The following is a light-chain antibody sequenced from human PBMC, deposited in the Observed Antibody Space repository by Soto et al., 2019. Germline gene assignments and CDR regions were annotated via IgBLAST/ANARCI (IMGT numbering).Light chain of an antibody. CDR3: QSYDSSLSGYV. CDR1: SSNIGAGSD. J-gene: IGLJ1*01. V-gene: IGLV1-40*01. CDR2: GNS. Sequence: QSVLTQPPSVSGAPGQRVTISCTGSSSNIGAGSDVHWYQHFPGTAPKLLIYGNSNRPSGVPDRFSGSKSGTSASLAITGLQAEDEADYYCQSYDSSLSGYVFGTGTKAPS.